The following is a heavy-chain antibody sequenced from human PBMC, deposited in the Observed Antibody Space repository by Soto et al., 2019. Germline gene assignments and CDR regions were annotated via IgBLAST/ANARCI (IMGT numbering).Heavy chain of an antibody. J-gene: IGHJ6*02. V-gene: IGHV3-23*01. CDR2: LDGAGGST. D-gene: IGHD3-10*01. Sequence: PGGSLRLSCLAPGFTFSDFAMTWVRHVPGRGLEWVASLDGAGGSTYYAESVRGRFSISRDNSQNTLFLQMKRLTVDDTAIYYCAAPRDEYGSGVSWFTYGMDIWGQGTTVTVS. CDR3: AAPRDEYGSGVSWFTYGMDI. CDR1: GFTFSDFA.